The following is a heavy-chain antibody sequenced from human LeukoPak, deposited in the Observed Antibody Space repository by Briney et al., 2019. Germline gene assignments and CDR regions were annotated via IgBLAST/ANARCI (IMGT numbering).Heavy chain of an antibody. D-gene: IGHD3-10*01. Sequence: ASVKVACKASGYTFTSYGISWVRHAPGQGLEWMGWISAYNGNTNYAQKLQGGVTMTTDTSTSTAYMELRSLRSDDTAVYYCARDRIYYGSGSYFWFDPWGQGTLVTVSS. CDR1: GYTFTSYG. J-gene: IGHJ5*02. CDR3: ARDRIYYGSGSYFWFDP. V-gene: IGHV1-18*01. CDR2: ISAYNGNT.